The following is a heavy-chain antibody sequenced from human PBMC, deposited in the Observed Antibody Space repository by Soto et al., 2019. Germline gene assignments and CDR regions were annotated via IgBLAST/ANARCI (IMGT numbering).Heavy chain of an antibody. CDR1: GGSISSSSYY. CDR3: ARRPSGCSGGSCHSEYYGMDV. Sequence: SETLSLTCTVSGGSISSSSYYWGWIRQPPGNGLEWIGSIYYSGSTCYNPSLKSRVTISVDTSKNQFSLKLGSVTAADTAVYYCARRPSGCSGGSCHSEYYGMDVWGQGPTITVSS. D-gene: IGHD2-15*01. CDR2: IYYSGST. V-gene: IGHV4-39*01. J-gene: IGHJ6*02.